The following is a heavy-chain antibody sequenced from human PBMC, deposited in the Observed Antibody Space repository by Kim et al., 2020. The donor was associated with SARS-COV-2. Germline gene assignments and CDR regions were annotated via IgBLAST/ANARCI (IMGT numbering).Heavy chain of an antibody. Sequence: HSPSRKSRVTISVDKSKNQFSLKLRSVTAADTAVDYCARLLWFGESWFDPWGQGTLVTVSS. D-gene: IGHD3-10*01. J-gene: IGHJ5*02. V-gene: IGHV4-4*02. CDR3: ARLLWFGESWFDP.